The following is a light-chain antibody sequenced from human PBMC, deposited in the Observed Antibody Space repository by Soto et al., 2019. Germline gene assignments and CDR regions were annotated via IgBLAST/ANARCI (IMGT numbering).Light chain of an antibody. CDR1: QSINSF. Sequence: DIQMTQSPSSLSASVGDRVTITCRASQSINSFLNWYQQKPGRAPTLLIYKISTLQNGVQSRFSGSESGTDFTLTISNLQPEDFATYYCKQSYSTPQTFGQGTKVDIK. CDR2: KIS. J-gene: IGKJ1*01. V-gene: IGKV1-39*01. CDR3: KQSYSTPQT.